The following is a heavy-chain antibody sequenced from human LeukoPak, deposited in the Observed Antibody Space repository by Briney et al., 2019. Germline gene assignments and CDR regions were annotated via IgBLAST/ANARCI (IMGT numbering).Heavy chain of an antibody. D-gene: IGHD2-2*01. CDR3: ARDRGLQLNDAFDI. Sequence: GGSLRLSCAASGFTFDDYGMSWVRQAPGKGLEWVSGINWNGGSTGYADSVKGRFTISRDNAKNSPYLQMNSLRAEDTALYYCARDRGLQLNDAFDIWGQGTMVTVSS. CDR1: GFTFDDYG. J-gene: IGHJ3*02. V-gene: IGHV3-20*04. CDR2: INWNGGST.